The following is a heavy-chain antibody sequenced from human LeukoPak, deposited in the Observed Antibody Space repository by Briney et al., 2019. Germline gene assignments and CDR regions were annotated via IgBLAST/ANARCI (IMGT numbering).Heavy chain of an antibody. D-gene: IGHD3-9*01. Sequence: SVKVSCKASGGTFSSYAISWVRQAPGQGLEWMGGIIPIFGTANYAQKFQGRVTITADEYTSTDYMELSSLRSEDTAVYYCAREARYYDILTGYYLFYFDYWGQGTLVTVSS. J-gene: IGHJ4*02. CDR2: IIPIFGTA. CDR1: GGTFSSYA. CDR3: AREARYYDILTGYYLFYFDY. V-gene: IGHV1-69*01.